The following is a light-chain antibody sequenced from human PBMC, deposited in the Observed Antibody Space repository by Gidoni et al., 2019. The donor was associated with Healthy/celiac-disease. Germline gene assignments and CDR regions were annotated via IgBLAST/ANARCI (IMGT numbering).Light chain of an antibody. Sequence: EIVMTQSPATLSVSPGETATLSCRASQSVSSNLAWYQQKPGQAPRHLLYGASTRATGIPARFRGSGSGTEFTRTISSLQSEDFAVYYCQQYNNWPPTWTFGQGNKVEIK. CDR1: QSVSSN. J-gene: IGKJ1*01. CDR3: QQYNNWPPTWT. V-gene: IGKV3-15*01. CDR2: GAS.